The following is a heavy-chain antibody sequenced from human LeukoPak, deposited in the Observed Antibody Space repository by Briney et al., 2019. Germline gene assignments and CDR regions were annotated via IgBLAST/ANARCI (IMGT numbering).Heavy chain of an antibody. CDR1: GGSISSGSNY. Sequence: SQTLSLTCTVSGGSISSGSNYWSWLPQPAGKGLEWIGRIYTSGSTNYNPSLKSRVTISVDTSKNQFSLKLSSVTAADTAVYYCARDLASSGWYPYDYYGMDVWGQGTTVTVSS. D-gene: IGHD6-19*01. CDR3: ARDLASSGWYPYDYYGMDV. V-gene: IGHV4-61*02. J-gene: IGHJ6*02. CDR2: IYTSGST.